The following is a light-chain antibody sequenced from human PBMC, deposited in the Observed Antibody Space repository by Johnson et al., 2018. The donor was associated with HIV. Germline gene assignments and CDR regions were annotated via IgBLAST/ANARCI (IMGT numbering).Light chain of an antibody. V-gene: IGLV1-51*02. CDR2: ENN. CDR3: GTWDSSLSAYV. CDR1: SSNIGNNY. Sequence: QSVLTQPPSVSAAPGQKVTISCSGSSSNIGNNYVSWYQQLPGTAPKLLIYENNKRPSGIPDLFSGSKSGTSATLGITGLQTGDEADYYCGTWDSSLSAYVFGTGTQVTVL. J-gene: IGLJ1*01.